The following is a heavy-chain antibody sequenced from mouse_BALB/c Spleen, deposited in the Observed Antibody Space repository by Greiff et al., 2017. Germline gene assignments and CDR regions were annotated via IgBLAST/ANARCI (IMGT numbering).Heavy chain of an antibody. D-gene: IGHD2-4*01. CDR2: ISSGGGST. V-gene: IGHV5-12-1*01. Sequence: EVQGVESGGGLVKPGGSLKLSCAASGFAFSSYDMSWVRQTPEKRLEWVAYISSGGGSTYYPDTVKGRFTISRDNAKNTLYLQMSSLKSEDTAMYYCARHGSNDYDKGTWFAYWGQGTLVTVSA. CDR1: GFAFSSYD. CDR3: ARHGSNDYDKGTWFAY. J-gene: IGHJ3*01.